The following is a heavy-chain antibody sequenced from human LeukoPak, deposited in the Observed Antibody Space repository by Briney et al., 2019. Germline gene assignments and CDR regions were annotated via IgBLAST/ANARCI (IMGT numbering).Heavy chain of an antibody. D-gene: IGHD6-19*01. Sequence: GASVKVSCKASGYTFTSYGISWVRQAPGHGLEWLGWISAYNGNTNYAQKLQGRVTMTTDTSTSTAYMELRSLRSDDTAVYYCARPGVPGIAVAGLYYFDYWGQGTLVTVSS. CDR1: GYTFTSYG. V-gene: IGHV1-18*01. CDR3: ARPGVPGIAVAGLYYFDY. J-gene: IGHJ4*02. CDR2: ISAYNGNT.